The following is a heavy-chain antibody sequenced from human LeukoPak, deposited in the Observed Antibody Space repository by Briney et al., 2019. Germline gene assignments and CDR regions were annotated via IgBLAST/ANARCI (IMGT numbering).Heavy chain of an antibody. CDR2: IIPIFGTA. D-gene: IGHD3-10*01. J-gene: IGHJ3*02. Sequence: SVKVSCKASGGTFSSYAISWVRQAPGQGLEWMGGIIPIFGTANYAQKFQGRDTITTDESSSTTYTELCSRRSAEPAVSYCAGGDGAGNAFDIWGQGTMVTVSS. V-gene: IGHV1-69*05. CDR1: GGTFSSYA. CDR3: AGGDGAGNAFDI.